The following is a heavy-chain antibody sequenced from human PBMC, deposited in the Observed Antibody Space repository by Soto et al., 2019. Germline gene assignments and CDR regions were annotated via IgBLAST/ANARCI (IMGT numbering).Heavy chain of an antibody. D-gene: IGHD5-18*01. CDR2: ISAYNGDT. V-gene: IGHV1-18*01. Sequence: ASVKVSCTASGHTLNTYGISWVRQAPGQGLEWMGWISAYNGDTNYAQEFQGRVTMTTDTSTNTAYMELRSLRSDDTAVYYCASGYSYGSHYYYYYGMDVWGQGTTVTVSS. J-gene: IGHJ6*02. CDR3: ASGYSYGSHYYYYYGMDV. CDR1: GHTLNTYG.